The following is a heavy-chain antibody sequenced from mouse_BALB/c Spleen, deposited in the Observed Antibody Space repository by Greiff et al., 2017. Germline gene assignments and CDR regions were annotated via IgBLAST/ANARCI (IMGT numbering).Heavy chain of an antibody. D-gene: IGHD1-2*01. V-gene: IGHV14-3*02. CDR1: GFNIKDTY. Sequence: VQLQQPGAELVKPGASVKLSCTASGFNIKDTYMHWVKQRPEQGLEWIGRIDPANGNTKYDPKFQGKATITADTSSNTAYLQLSSLTSEDTAVYYCASRGYGYVLYAMDYWGQGTSVTVSS. CDR2: IDPANGNT. CDR3: ASRGYGYVLYAMDY. J-gene: IGHJ4*01.